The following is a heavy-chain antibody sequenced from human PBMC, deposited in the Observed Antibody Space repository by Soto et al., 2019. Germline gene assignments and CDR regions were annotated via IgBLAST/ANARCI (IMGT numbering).Heavy chain of an antibody. CDR3: AFERTTVTTYRAWFDP. CDR2: IYTSGST. V-gene: IGHV4-4*07. J-gene: IGHJ5*02. D-gene: IGHD4-17*01. Sequence: SETLSLTCTVSGGSISSYYCSWIRQPAWKGLEWIGRIYTSGSTNYNPSLKSRVTMSVDTSKNQFSLKLSSVTAADTAVYYCAFERTTVTTYRAWFDPCGQRTLVTVCS. CDR1: GGSISSYY.